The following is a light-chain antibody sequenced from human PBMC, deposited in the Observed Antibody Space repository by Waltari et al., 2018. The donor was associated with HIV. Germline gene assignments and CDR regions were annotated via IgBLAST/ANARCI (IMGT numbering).Light chain of an antibody. J-gene: IGKJ3*01. CDR1: QSIGSY. V-gene: IGKV1-39*01. CDR2: AAS. Sequence: DLQMTQSPSSLSASIGDRVTITCRASQSIGSYLNWFQHKPGTAPKLLIYAASSLQSGVPSRFSGSGSGTDFTLTISSLQPEDFATYYCQQSFITPLTVGPGTKVDIK. CDR3: QQSFITPLT.